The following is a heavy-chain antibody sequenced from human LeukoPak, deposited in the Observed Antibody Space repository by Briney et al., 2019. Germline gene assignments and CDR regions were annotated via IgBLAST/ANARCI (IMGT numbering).Heavy chain of an antibody. Sequence: PSETLSLTCAVYGGSFSGYYWSWIRQPPGKGLERIGEINHSGSTNYNPSLKSRVTISVDTSKNQFSLKLSSVTAADTAVYYCARGRPVALIDYWGQGTLVTVSS. CDR2: INHSGST. V-gene: IGHV4-34*01. CDR1: GGSFSGYY. J-gene: IGHJ4*02. CDR3: ARGRPVALIDY.